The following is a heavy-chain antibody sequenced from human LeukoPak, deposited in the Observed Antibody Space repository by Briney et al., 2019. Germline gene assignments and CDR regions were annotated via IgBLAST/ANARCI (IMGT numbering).Heavy chain of an antibody. J-gene: IGHJ4*02. Sequence: PGGSLRLSCAASGFTFSSYAMTWVRQAPGKGLEWVSVISGSGGSQYYADSVKGRFTISRDNSKNTLFLQMSSLRTEDTAVYYCARAINVRGDLASQFDYWGQGTLVTVSS. V-gene: IGHV3-23*01. CDR1: GFTFSSYA. CDR2: ISGSGGSQ. CDR3: ARAINVRGDLASQFDY. D-gene: IGHD3-10*01.